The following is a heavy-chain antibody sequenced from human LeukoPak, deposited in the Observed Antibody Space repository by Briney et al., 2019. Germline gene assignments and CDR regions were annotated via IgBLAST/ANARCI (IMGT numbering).Heavy chain of an antibody. V-gene: IGHV3-21*01. CDR1: GFTFSSYS. D-gene: IGHD3-22*01. J-gene: IGHJ4*02. CDR2: ISSSSSYI. CDR3: ARGCSPLYYYDSSGYLGFDY. Sequence: PGGSLRLSCAASGFTFSSYSMNWVRQAPGKGLEWVSSISSSSSYIYYADSVKGRFTISRDNAKNSLYLQMNSLRAEDTAVYYCARGCSPLYYYDSSGYLGFDYWGQGTLVTVSS.